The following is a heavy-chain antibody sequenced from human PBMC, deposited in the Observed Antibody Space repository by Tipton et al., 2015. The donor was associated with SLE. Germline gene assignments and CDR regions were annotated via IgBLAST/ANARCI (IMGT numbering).Heavy chain of an antibody. V-gene: IGHV4-61*02. CDR3: ARGLIAARFDY. J-gene: IGHJ4*02. CDR1: GGSISSGSYY. Sequence: LRLSCTVSGGSISSGSYYWSWIRQPAGKGLEWIGLIYTRGSTNYNPSLKSRVTISVDTSKNQFSLKLSSVTAADTAVYYCARGLIAARFDYWGQGTLVTVSS. D-gene: IGHD6-6*01. CDR2: IYTRGST.